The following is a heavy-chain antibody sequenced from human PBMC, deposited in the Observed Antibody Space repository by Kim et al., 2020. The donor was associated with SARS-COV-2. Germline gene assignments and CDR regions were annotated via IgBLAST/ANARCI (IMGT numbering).Heavy chain of an antibody. CDR2: INTNTGNP. Sequence: ASVKVSCKASGYTFTSYAMNWVRQAPGQGLEWMGWINTNTGNPTYAQGFTGRFVFSLDTSVSTAYLQISSLKAEDTAVYYCSCRLYSSSWYRFDPWGQGTLVTVSS. J-gene: IGHJ5*02. D-gene: IGHD6-13*01. CDR3: SCRLYSSSWYRFDP. CDR1: GYTFTSYA. V-gene: IGHV7-4-1*02.